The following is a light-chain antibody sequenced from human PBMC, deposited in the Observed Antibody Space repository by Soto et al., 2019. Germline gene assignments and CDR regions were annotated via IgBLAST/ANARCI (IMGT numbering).Light chain of an antibody. V-gene: IGKV1-5*03. CDR3: QQYNSYSNA. CDR2: KAS. Sequence: DIQMTQSPSTLSASVGDRVTITCRASQSISMWLAWYQQEAGKAPKILIYKASTLQSGVPSRFSCSGAGTEFTLTISSVQPTDVQTDYCQQYNSYSNAFGQGTKVDIK. CDR1: QSISMW. J-gene: IGKJ2*01.